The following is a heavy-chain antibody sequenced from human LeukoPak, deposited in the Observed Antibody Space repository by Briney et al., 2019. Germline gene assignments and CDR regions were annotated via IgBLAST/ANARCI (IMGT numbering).Heavy chain of an antibody. V-gene: IGHV4-39*07. CDR1: GGSISSSSYY. Sequence: SETLSLTCTVSGGSISSSSYYWGWIRQPPGKGLEWIGSIYYSGSTYYNPSLKSRVTISVDTSKNQFSLKLSSVTAADTAVYYCARTTYSSSWYDWYFDLWGRGTLVTVSS. D-gene: IGHD6-13*01. J-gene: IGHJ2*01. CDR2: IYYSGST. CDR3: ARTTYSSSWYDWYFDL.